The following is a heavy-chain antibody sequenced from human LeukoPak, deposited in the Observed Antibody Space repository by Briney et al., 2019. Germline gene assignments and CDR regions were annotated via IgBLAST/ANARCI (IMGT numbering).Heavy chain of an antibody. Sequence: GGSLRLSCAASGFTFSDYNMNWVRQAPGKGLEWVSSISSSSSFIYYADSVKGRFTISGDNAKNSLYLQMNSLRAEDTAVYYCAREARLADAFDIWGQGTIVTVSS. CDR1: GFTFSDYN. CDR2: ISSSSSFI. CDR3: AREARLADAFDI. D-gene: IGHD6-19*01. V-gene: IGHV3-21*01. J-gene: IGHJ3*02.